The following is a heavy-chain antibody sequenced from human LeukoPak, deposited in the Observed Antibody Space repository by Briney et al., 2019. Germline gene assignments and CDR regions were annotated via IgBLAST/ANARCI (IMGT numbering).Heavy chain of an antibody. V-gene: IGHV3-64*01. CDR2: ISSNGGSP. CDR3: AREYCSGGHCQYYFDY. J-gene: IGHJ4*02. CDR1: GFTFSSYA. Sequence: PGGSLRLSCAASGFTFSSYAMRWVRQAPGKGLEYVSAISSNGGSPYYANSVKGRFTISRDNSKNTLYLQMSSLRAEDMAVYYCAREYCSGGHCQYYFDYWGQGTLVTVSS. D-gene: IGHD2-15*01.